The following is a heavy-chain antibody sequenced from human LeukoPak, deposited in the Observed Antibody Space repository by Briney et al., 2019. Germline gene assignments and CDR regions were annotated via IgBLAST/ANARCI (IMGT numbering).Heavy chain of an antibody. Sequence: EASVKVSCKASGYTFTGYYMHWVRQAPGQGLEWMGRINPNSGGTNYAQKFQGRVTMTRDTSISTAYMELSRLRSDDTAVYYCARGVEGPATAIPEDYWGQGTLVTVSS. CDR2: INPNSGGT. CDR1: GYTFTGYY. V-gene: IGHV1-2*06. CDR3: ARGVEGPATAIPEDY. J-gene: IGHJ4*02. D-gene: IGHD2-2*02.